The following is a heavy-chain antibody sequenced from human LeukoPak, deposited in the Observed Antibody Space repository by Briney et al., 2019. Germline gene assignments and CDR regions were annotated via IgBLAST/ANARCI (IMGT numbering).Heavy chain of an antibody. CDR3: ARVYNSWYATY. V-gene: IGHV1-46*01. CDR2: INPSGGST. D-gene: IGHD6-13*01. Sequence: ASVKVSCKASGYTFSSYYMHWVRQAPGQGLEWMGIINPSGGSTSYAQKFQGRVTLTRDTSTSTVYMELSSLRSEDTAVYYCARVYNSWYATYWGQGTLVTVSS. J-gene: IGHJ4*02. CDR1: GYTFSSYY.